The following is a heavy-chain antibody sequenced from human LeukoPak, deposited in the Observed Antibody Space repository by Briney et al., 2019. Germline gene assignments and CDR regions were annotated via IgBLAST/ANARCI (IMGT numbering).Heavy chain of an antibody. J-gene: IGHJ4*02. CDR2: INANSGGT. Sequence: ASVKVSCKASGYTFTGYYMHWVRQAPGQGLEWMGWINANSGGTNFAQKFQARVTMTRDTPISTAYMELSRLRSDDTAVYYCARVHASPPFDYWGQGTLVTVSS. V-gene: IGHV1-2*02. CDR1: GYTFTGYY. CDR3: ARVHASPPFDY. D-gene: IGHD2-2*01.